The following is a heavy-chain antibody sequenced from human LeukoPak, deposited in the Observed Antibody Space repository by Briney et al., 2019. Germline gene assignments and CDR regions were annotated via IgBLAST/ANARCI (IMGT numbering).Heavy chain of an antibody. Sequence: ASVKVSCKASGGTFSSYAISWVRQAPGQGLEWMGIINPSGGSTSYAQKFQGRVTMTRDTSTSTVYMELSSLRSEDTAVYYCARGTTVTLDYWGQGTLVTVSS. CDR1: GGTFSSYA. CDR2: INPSGGST. CDR3: ARGTTVTLDY. D-gene: IGHD4-17*01. J-gene: IGHJ4*02. V-gene: IGHV1-46*01.